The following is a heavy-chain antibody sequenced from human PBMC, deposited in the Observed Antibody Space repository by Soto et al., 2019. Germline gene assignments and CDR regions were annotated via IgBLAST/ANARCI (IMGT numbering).Heavy chain of an antibody. CDR1: GFSLSTSGVG. D-gene: IGHD3-10*01. Sequence: QITLKESGPTLVKPTQTLTLTCTFSGFSLSTSGVGVGWIRQPPGKALEWLALIFWDDDKRYSPSLKSRLTITKDTSKNQVVLTMTNMDPVHTATYYCAHGSSNYRLHGMDVWGQGTTVTVSS. CDR3: AHGSSNYRLHGMDV. J-gene: IGHJ6*02. CDR2: IFWDDDK. V-gene: IGHV2-5*02.